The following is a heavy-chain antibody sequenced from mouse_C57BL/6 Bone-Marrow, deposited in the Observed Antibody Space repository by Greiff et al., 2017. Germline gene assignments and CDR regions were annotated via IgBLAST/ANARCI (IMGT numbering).Heavy chain of an antibody. CDR2: IYPRSGNT. CDR1: GYTFTSYG. CDR3: ARYGDFFDY. V-gene: IGHV1-81*01. J-gene: IGHJ2*01. Sequence: QVQLQQSGAELARPGASVKLSCKASGYTFTSYGISWVKQRTGQGLEWIGEIYPRSGNTYYNEKFKGKVTLTADKSSSTAYMELRSLTSEDSAVYFCARYGDFFDYWGQGTTLTVSS. D-gene: IGHD1-1*01.